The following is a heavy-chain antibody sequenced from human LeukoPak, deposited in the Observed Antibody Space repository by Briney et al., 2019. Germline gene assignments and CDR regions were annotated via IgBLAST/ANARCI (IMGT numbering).Heavy chain of an antibody. CDR3: AKDRSTSNILTGYQDN. CDR1: GFTFSSYG. Sequence: PGGSLRLSCAAPGFTFSSYGMHWVRQAPGKGLEWVAVISYDGGNKHYADPVKGRFTISRDNSKNTLYLQMNSLRAEDTAVYYCAKDRSTSNILTGYQDNWGQGTLVTVSS. V-gene: IGHV3-30*18. CDR2: ISYDGGNK. J-gene: IGHJ4*02. D-gene: IGHD3-9*01.